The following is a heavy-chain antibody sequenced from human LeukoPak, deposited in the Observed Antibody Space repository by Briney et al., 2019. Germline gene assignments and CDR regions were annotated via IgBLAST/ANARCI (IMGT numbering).Heavy chain of an antibody. D-gene: IGHD2-8*02. Sequence: SETLSLTCTVSGGSITNYYWSWIRQPPGRGLEWIGYIYYSGYTTYNPSLESRLTLSVDTSKNQFSLKLSSVTAADTAVYYCAGGYCSGSDCSRLWVADRGWFDPWGQGTLVTVSS. V-gene: IGHV4-59*01. CDR1: GGSITNYY. CDR2: IYYSGYT. CDR3: AGGYCSGSDCSRLWVADRGWFDP. J-gene: IGHJ5*02.